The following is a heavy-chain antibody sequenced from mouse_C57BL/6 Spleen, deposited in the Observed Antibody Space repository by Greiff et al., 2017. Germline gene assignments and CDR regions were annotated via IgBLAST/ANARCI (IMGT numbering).Heavy chain of an antibody. CDR2: ISDGGSYT. CDR3: ARDRDGYYGY. CDR1: GFTFSSYA. J-gene: IGHJ2*01. Sequence: DVHLVESGGGLVKPGGSLKLSCAASGFTFSSYAMSWVRQTPEKRLEWVATISDGGSYTYYPDNVKGRFTISRDNAKNNLYLQMSHLKSEDTAMYYCARDRDGYYGYWGQGTTLTVSS. D-gene: IGHD2-3*01. V-gene: IGHV5-4*01.